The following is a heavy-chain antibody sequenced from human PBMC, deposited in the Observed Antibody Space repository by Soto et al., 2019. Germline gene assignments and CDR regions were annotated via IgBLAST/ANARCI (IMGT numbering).Heavy chain of an antibody. J-gene: IGHJ2*01. CDR1: GYTFTSYV. Sequence: QVQLVQSGAEVKKPGASVKVSCKASGYTFTSYVMHWVRQAPGQRLEWMGWINAGNGNTKYSQKYQGRVTITRDTSASTAYMELSSLRSEDTAVYYCARGGSLYWYFDLWGRGNLVTVSS. CDR3: ARGGSLYWYFDL. D-gene: IGHD1-26*01. CDR2: INAGNGNT. V-gene: IGHV1-3*01.